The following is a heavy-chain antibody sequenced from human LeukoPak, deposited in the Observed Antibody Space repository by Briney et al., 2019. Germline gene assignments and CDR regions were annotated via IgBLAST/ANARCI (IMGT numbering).Heavy chain of an antibody. CDR1: GGSFSGYY. D-gene: IGHD6-19*01. J-gene: IGHJ4*02. CDR3: ARGHNRAVADY. V-gene: IGHV4-34*01. CDR2: INHSGST. Sequence: SETLSLTCAVYGGSFSGYYWSWIRQPPGKGLVWIGEINHSGSTNYNPSLKSRVTISVDTSKNQFSLKLSSVTAADTAVYYCARGHNRAVADYWGQGTLVTVSS.